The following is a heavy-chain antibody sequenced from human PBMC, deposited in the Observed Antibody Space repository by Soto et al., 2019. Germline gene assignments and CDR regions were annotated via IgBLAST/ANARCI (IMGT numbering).Heavy chain of an antibody. V-gene: IGHV4-31*03. CDR2: IYYSGST. D-gene: IGHD3-10*01. CDR3: VRSHSGFGAWLDP. Sequence: VQLQESGPGLVKPSQTLSLTCTVSGGSISSGGYYWSWIRQHPGKGLEWIGYIYYSGSTYYNPSLKSRVTISEDTSKNQFSLKLSSVTAADTAVYYCVRSHSGFGAWLDPWGQGTLVTVSS. J-gene: IGHJ5*02. CDR1: GGSISSGGYY.